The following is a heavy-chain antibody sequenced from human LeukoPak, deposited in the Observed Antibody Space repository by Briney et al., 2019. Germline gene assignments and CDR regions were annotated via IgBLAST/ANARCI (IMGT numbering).Heavy chain of an antibody. CDR2: IKQDGSEK. J-gene: IGHJ4*02. CDR1: GFTLSSYW. V-gene: IGHV3-7*01. Sequence: GGSLRLSCAASGFTLSSYWMSWVRPAPGKGLEWVANIKQDGSEKYYVGSVKGRFTISRDNAKNSLYLQMNSLRAEDTAVYYCAREGAYGSGSYSDYFDYWGQGTLVTVSS. CDR3: AREGAYGSGSYSDYFDY. D-gene: IGHD3-10*01.